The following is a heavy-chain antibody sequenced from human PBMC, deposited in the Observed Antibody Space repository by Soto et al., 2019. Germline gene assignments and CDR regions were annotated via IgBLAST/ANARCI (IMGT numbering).Heavy chain of an antibody. CDR3: ARGGKPSVTIHL. CDR2: ISDDGDTK. D-gene: IGHD4-4*01. J-gene: IGHJ5*02. Sequence: QVQLVESGGGAVQPGRSLRLSCAASGFTFRTYPMHWVRQAPGKGLEGATIISDDGDTKVYADYVRSRFTISRDNSRNTLYLQMDSLRPEDTAVYYCARGGKPSVTIHLWGQGTLVTVSS. CDR1: GFTFRTYP. V-gene: IGHV3-30-3*01.